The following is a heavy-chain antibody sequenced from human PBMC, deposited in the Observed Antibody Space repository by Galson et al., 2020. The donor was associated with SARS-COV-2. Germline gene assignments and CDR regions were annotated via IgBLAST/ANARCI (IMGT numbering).Heavy chain of an antibody. CDR1: GFTVSSNY. D-gene: IGHD3-10*01. V-gene: IGHV3-53*01. CDR3: ARGRGGGHPRDY. J-gene: IGHJ4*02. Sequence: GESLKISCAASGFTVSSNYLSWVRQAPGKGLEWVSVIYVGGNTYYADSVKGRFTISRDNSENTLYLQMNSLRAEDTAVYYCARGRGGGHPRDYWGQGILVTVSS. CDR2: IYVGGNT.